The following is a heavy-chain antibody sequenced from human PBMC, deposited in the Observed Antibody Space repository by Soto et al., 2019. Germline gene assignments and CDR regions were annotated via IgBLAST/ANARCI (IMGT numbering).Heavy chain of an antibody. Sequence: QVHLVESGGGVAQPGRSLRLSCVASGFTFDTYGIHWVRQAPGKGLQWVALISYEGSNTYYADSVRGRFTISRDISKNTLYLQINALRPDDTGVYYCARVTPGNNLYYFSGLDVWGRGTSVTVSS. CDR3: ARVTPGNNLYYFSGLDV. D-gene: IGHD1-1*01. CDR2: ISYEGSNT. V-gene: IGHV3-30-3*01. J-gene: IGHJ6*02. CDR1: GFTFDTYG.